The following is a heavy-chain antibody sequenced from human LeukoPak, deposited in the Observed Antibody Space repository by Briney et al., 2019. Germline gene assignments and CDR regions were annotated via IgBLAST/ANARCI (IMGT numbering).Heavy chain of an antibody. J-gene: IGHJ4*02. D-gene: IGHD6-19*01. CDR2: IYYSGST. CDR1: GGSISSYI. Sequence: SETLSLTCTVSGGSISSYIWSWILQPPGQGLGWIGCIYYSGSTSYNPSLKSRVTISVDTSKNQFSLKLSSVTAADTAVYYCARVLGYSSGWYLGHFDYWGQGTLVTVSS. V-gene: IGHV4-59*13. CDR3: ARVLGYSSGWYLGHFDY.